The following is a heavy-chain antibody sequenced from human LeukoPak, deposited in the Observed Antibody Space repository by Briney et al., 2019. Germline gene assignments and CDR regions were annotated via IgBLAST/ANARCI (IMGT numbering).Heavy chain of an antibody. D-gene: IGHD2-2*01. Sequence: PGRSLRLSCGASGFTFSDYSMNWVRQAPGKGLAWVASITSAGGYRYYADSVKGRFTISRDNAQNSPFLQMNSLRAEDTAVYFCATSGGFVLPNAITGNWYMDVWGRGTTVTVSS. V-gene: IGHV3-21*01. J-gene: IGHJ6*03. CDR2: ITSAGGYR. CDR3: ATSGGFVLPNAITGNWYMDV. CDR1: GFTFSDYS.